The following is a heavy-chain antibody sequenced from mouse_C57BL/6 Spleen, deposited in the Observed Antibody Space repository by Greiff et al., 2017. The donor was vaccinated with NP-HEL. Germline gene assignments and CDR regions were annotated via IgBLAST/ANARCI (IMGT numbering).Heavy chain of an antibody. CDR1: GFTFSSYA. Sequence: EVMLVESGGGLVKPGGSLKLSCAASGFTFSSYAMSWVRQTPEKRLEWVATISDGGSYTYYPDNVKGRFTISRDNAKNNLYLQMSHLKSEDTAMYYCARGGYDYDGGRYFDYWGQGTTLTVSS. CDR3: ARGGYDYDGGRYFDY. J-gene: IGHJ2*01. D-gene: IGHD2-4*01. V-gene: IGHV5-4*03. CDR2: ISDGGSYT.